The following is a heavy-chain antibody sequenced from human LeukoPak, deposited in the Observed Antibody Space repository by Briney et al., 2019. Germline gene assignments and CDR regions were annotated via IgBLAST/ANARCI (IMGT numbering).Heavy chain of an antibody. D-gene: IGHD5-18*01. V-gene: IGHV1-8*01. J-gene: IGHJ4*02. CDR3: ARVRIQLWSQIDY. CDR1: GYTFTSYD. Sequence: ASVKVSCKASGYTFTSYDINWVRQATGQGLEWMGWMNPNSGNTGYAQKFQGRVTMTRNTSISTAYMELSSLRSEDTAVYYCARVRIQLWSQIDYWGQGTLVTVSS. CDR2: MNPNSGNT.